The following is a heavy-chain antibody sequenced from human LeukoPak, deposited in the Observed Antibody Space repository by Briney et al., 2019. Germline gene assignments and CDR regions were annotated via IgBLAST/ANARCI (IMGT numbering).Heavy chain of an antibody. D-gene: IGHD3-3*01. CDR3: ARDKRVVTIFGVGGNWFDP. V-gene: IGHV1-18*01. Sequence: ASVKVSCKASGYTFTSYGISWVRQAPGQGLEWMGWISAYNGNTNYAQKLQGRVTMTTDTSTSTAYMELRSLRSDDTAVYYCARDKRVVTIFGVGGNWFDPWGQGTLVTVSS. CDR2: ISAYNGNT. CDR1: GYTFTSYG. J-gene: IGHJ5*02.